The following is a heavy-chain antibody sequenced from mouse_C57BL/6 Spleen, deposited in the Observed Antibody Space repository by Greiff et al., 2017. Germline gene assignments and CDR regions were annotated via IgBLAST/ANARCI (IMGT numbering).Heavy chain of an antibody. CDR3: ARASPEGGAMDY. Sequence: EVQLQQSGPVLVKPGASVKMSFKASGYTFTDYYMNWVKQSHGKSLEWIGVINPYNGGTSYNQKFKGKATLTVDKSSSTAYMELNSLTSEDSAVYYCARASPEGGAMDYWGQGTSVTVSS. CDR2: INPYNGGT. V-gene: IGHV1-19*01. J-gene: IGHJ4*01. CDR1: GYTFTDYY.